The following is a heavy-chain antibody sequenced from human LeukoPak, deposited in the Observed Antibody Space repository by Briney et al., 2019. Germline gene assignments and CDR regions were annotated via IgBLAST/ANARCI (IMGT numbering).Heavy chain of an antibody. CDR2: ISGSGGST. CDR1: GFTFSSYA. Sequence: PGGSLRLSCAASGFTFSSYAMSWVRQAPGKGLEWVSTISGSGGSTYYADSVKGRFTISRDKSKNTLYLQMNSLRAEDTAVYYCAKDRQYSSSSHYFDYWGQGTLVTVSS. D-gene: IGHD6-6*01. V-gene: IGHV3-23*01. CDR3: AKDRQYSSSSHYFDY. J-gene: IGHJ4*02.